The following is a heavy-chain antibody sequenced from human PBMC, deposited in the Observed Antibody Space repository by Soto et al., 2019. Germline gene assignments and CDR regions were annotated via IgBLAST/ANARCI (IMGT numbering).Heavy chain of an antibody. CDR2: INHSGST. D-gene: IGHD5-12*01. J-gene: IGHJ4*02. CDR3: ARGVATVVSSDFDY. CDR1: GGSFSGYY. V-gene: IGHV4-34*01. Sequence: QVQLQQWGAGLLKPSETLSLTCAVYGGSFSGYYWSWIRQPPGKGLEWIGEINHSGSTNSNPSLTCRMTVSVDTAKNQFSLKLSTVTAADTAVYYCARGVATVVSSDFDYWGQGTLVTVSS.